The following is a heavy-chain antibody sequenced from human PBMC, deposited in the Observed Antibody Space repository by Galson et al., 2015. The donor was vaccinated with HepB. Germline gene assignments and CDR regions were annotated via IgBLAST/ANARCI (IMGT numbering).Heavy chain of an antibody. J-gene: IGHJ4*02. CDR2: NPTNGNT. Sequence: NPTNGNTGYAQKFQGRVTMTRDTSISTAYMELSSLRSEDTAVYYCAGGGLPLDWGQGTLVTVSS. V-gene: IGHV1-8*01. CDR3: AGGGLPLD. D-gene: IGHD2-21*01.